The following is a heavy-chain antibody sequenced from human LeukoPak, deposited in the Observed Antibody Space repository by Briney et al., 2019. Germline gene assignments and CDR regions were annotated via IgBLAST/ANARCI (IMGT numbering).Heavy chain of an antibody. V-gene: IGHV3-7*04. CDR3: ARIYDNSGYYDY. CDR2: INQGRSEK. CDR1: GFTFSTYW. J-gene: IGHJ4*02. D-gene: IGHD3-22*01. Sequence: PGGSLRLSCAASGFTFSTYWMSWVRQAPGKGLEWVANINQGRSEKYYVDSVRGRFTISRDNAKNSLYLQMNSLRAEDTAVYYCARIYDNSGYYDYWGQGTLVTVSS.